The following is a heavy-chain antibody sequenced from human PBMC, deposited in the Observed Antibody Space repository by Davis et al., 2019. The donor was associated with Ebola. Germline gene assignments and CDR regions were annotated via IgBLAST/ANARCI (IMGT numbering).Heavy chain of an antibody. CDR3: ARVESSSWPYFDY. D-gene: IGHD6-13*01. Sequence: AASVKVSCKASGYTFTSYFMHWVRQAPRQGLEWMGMIDPSGGRSFYTQKFQGRVTMTRDTSISTTYMDLSGLESDDTAVYYCARVESSSWPYFDYWGQGTLVTVSS. CDR2: IDPSGGRS. CDR1: GYTFTSYF. V-gene: IGHV1-46*01. J-gene: IGHJ4*02.